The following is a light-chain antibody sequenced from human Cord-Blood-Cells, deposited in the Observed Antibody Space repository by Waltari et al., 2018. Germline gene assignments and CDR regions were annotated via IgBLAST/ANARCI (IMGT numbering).Light chain of an antibody. CDR1: SSDVGGYNY. CDR3: CSYAGSYTYV. CDR2: DVS. Sequence: QSALTQPRSVSGSPGQSVTISCTGNSSDVGGYNYVSWYQRHPGKDPKLMIYDVSKRPSGVPDRFSGSKSGNTASLTISGLQAEGEADYYCCSYAGSYTYVFGTGTKVTVL. V-gene: IGLV2-11*01. J-gene: IGLJ1*01.